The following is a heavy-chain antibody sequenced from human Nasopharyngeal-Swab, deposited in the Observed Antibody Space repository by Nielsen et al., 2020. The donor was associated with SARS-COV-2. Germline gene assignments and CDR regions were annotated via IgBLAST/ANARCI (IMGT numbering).Heavy chain of an antibody. V-gene: IGHV3-30*03. J-gene: IGHJ4*02. D-gene: IGHD2-2*01. CDR1: GFTFSSYG. CDR2: ISYDGSNK. Sequence: GGSLRLSCAASGFTFSSYGMHWVRQAPGKGLEWVAVISYDGSNKYYADSVKGRFTISRDNSKNTLYLQMNSLRAEDTAVYYCALLGVVPAATLDYWCQGTLVTVSS. CDR3: ALLGVVPAATLDY.